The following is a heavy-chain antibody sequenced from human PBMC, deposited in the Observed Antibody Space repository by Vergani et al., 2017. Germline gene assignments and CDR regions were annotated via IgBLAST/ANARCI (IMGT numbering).Heavy chain of an antibody. CDR2: IYHSGST. J-gene: IGHJ6*02. V-gene: IGHV4-4*03. CDR3: ARDRWDYYASGSYYPPSFCYYYGIDV. D-gene: IGHD3-10*01. Sequence: QVQLQESGPGLVKRPGTLSLTCAVSGGSISSSNWWSWVRQPPGKGLEWIGEIYHSGSTNYNPSLKSRVTISVDKSKNQFSLKLSSVTAADTAVYYCARDRWDYYASGSYYPPSFCYYYGIDVCGQGTTVTVSS. CDR1: GGSISSSNW.